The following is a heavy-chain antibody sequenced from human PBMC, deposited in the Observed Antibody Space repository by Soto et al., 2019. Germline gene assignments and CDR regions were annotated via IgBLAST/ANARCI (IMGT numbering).Heavy chain of an antibody. CDR1: GLTLSSYG. CDR2: ISAITSYK. V-gene: IGHV3-21*02. Sequence: EVQLVESGGGLVKPGGSLRLSCAGSGLTLSSYGMSWVRQAPGKGLEWVSSISAITSYKYSADSLKGRFTISRDNAKNSLYLQMNSLRAEDTAVYYCAGGSRDTSGYYDFEYWGQGTLVTVSS. D-gene: IGHD3-22*01. CDR3: AGGSRDTSGYYDFEY. J-gene: IGHJ4*02.